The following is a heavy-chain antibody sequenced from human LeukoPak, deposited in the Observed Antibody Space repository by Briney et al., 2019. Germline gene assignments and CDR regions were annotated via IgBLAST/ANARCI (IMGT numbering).Heavy chain of an antibody. Sequence: ASVKVSCKTSGYSFIGNYIHWVRQAPGQGLEWMGWISPTNGATNYDQRFQGRVALTRDTSISTAFMELSSLTSDDTAVYYCARGRPLWLGVLDVWGQGTTVAVSS. CDR1: GYSFIGNY. CDR2: ISPTNGAT. V-gene: IGHV1-2*02. J-gene: IGHJ6*02. CDR3: ARGRPLWLGVLDV. D-gene: IGHD3-10*01.